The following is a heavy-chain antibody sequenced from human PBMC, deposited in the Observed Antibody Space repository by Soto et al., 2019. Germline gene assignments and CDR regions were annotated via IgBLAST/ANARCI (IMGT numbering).Heavy chain of an antibody. CDR2: IIPIFGTA. CDR1: GGTFSSYA. V-gene: IGHV1-69*01. J-gene: IGHJ4*02. CDR3: AGGAYVSGFEGGGFDY. D-gene: IGHD3-10*01. Sequence: QVQLVQSGAEVKQPGSSVKVSCKASGGTFSSYAISWVRQAPGQGLEWMGGIIPIFGTANYAQKFQGRVTSTEDESTGKAYKELSSLNPETTAVYYWAGGAYVSGFEGGGFDYWGQGTLVTVSS.